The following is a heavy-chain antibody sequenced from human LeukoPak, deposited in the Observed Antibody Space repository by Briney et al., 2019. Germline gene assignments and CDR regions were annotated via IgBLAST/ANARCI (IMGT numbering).Heavy chain of an antibody. CDR2: INPSGGST. V-gene: IGHV1-46*01. D-gene: IGHD2-21*02. CDR1: GYTFTSYY. CDR3: ARGPRVVTLGSRFDP. Sequence: ASVKVSCKASGYTFTSYYMHWVRQAPGQGLEWMGIINPSGGSTSYAQKFQGRVTMTRDTSISTAYMELSRLRSDDTAVYYCARGPRVVTLGSRFDPWGQGTLVTVSS. J-gene: IGHJ5*02.